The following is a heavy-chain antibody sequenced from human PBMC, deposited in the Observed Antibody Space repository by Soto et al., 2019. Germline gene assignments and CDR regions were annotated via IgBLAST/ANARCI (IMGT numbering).Heavy chain of an antibody. D-gene: IGHD3-3*01. CDR1: GGTFSSYA. Sequence: QVQLVQSGAEVKKPGSSVKVSCKASGGTFSSYAISWVRQAPGQGLEWMGIINPSGGSTSYAQKFQGRVTMTRDTSTSTVYMELSSLRSEDTAVYYCARDRVRDFWSGYFNWFDPWGQGTLVTVSS. V-gene: IGHV1-46*01. CDR3: ARDRVRDFWSGYFNWFDP. J-gene: IGHJ5*02. CDR2: INPSGGST.